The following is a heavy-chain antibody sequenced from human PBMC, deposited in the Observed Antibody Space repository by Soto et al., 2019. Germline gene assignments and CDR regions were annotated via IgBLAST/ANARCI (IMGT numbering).Heavy chain of an antibody. D-gene: IGHD4-4*01. CDR2: IYYSGST. Sequence: SDALALSVAVGGDCMSSYYWSWIRQPPGKGLEWIGYIYYSGSTTYNPSPRSRVTMSVDTSKNQFSLRLSSVTAADTAVYYCARAKSNYQTFDHWGQGSQVTVSS. V-gene: IGHV4-59*07. CDR3: ARAKSNYQTFDH. CDR1: GDCMSSYY. J-gene: IGHJ4*02.